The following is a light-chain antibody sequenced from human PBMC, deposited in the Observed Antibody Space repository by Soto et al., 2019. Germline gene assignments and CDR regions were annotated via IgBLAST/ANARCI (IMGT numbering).Light chain of an antibody. V-gene: IGLV1-51*01. Sequence: QSVLTQPPSVSAAPGQKVTISCSGSSSNIGNNYLSWYQQLPGTAPKLLIYDNNKRPSGIPDRFSGSKSGTSATLTVSGLQAEDEADYYCSAYAGSRVFGGGTKLTVL. CDR3: SAYAGSRV. CDR2: DNN. CDR1: SSNIGNNY. J-gene: IGLJ3*02.